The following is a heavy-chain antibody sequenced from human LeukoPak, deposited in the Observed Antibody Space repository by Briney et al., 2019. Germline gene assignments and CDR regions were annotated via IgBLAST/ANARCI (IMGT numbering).Heavy chain of an antibody. CDR3: ATGDDILTGPGY. J-gene: IGHJ4*02. V-gene: IGHV1-18*04. CDR1: GYTFVSYG. D-gene: IGHD3-9*01. CDR2: ISVYNGDT. Sequence: ASVKVSCKASGYTFVSYGITWVRQAPGQGLEWMGWISVYNGDTKYAQNLQGRVTLTTDTSTSTAYMELRSLRSDDTAVYYCATGDDILTGPGYWGQGTLVTVSS.